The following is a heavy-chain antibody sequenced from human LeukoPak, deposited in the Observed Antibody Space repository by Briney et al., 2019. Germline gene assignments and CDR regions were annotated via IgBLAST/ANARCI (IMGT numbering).Heavy chain of an antibody. D-gene: IGHD3-16*02. CDR1: GYTFTGFY. Sequence: VASVKVSCKASGYTFTGFYIHWVRQAPGQRVEWMGWINAGNGNTKYSQKFQGRVTITRDTSASTAYMELSSLRSEDTAVYYCARGGDYDYVWGSYRLFDYWGQGTLVTVSS. CDR2: INAGNGNT. J-gene: IGHJ4*02. V-gene: IGHV1-3*01. CDR3: ARGGDYDYVWGSYRLFDY.